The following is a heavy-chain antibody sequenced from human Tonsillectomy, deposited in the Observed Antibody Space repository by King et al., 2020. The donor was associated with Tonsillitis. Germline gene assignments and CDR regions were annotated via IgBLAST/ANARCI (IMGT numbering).Heavy chain of an antibody. D-gene: IGHD2-15*01. CDR3: ARDGEQNVVVVAAV. Sequence: QLVQSGGGLVKPGGSLRLSCAASGFTFSDYYMSWIRQAPGKGLEWVSYISSSGSTIYYADSVKGRFTIYRDNAKNSLYLQMNSLRAEDTAVYYCARDGEQNVVVVAAVWGEGTTVTVSS. CDR1: GFTFSDYY. J-gene: IGHJ6*04. V-gene: IGHV3-11*01. CDR2: ISSSGSTI.